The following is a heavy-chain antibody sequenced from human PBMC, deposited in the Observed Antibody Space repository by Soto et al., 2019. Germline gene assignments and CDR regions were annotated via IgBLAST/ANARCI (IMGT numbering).Heavy chain of an antibody. D-gene: IGHD5-18*01. CDR1: GYTFTSYG. Sequence: ASVKVSCKASGYTFTSYGISWVRQAPGQGLEWMGWISAYNGNTNYAQKLQGRVTMTTDTSTSTAYMELRSLRSDDTAVYYCARHGYTAMDYYYYGMDVWGQGTTVTVSS. V-gene: IGHV1-18*01. CDR2: ISAYNGNT. CDR3: ARHGYTAMDYYYYGMDV. J-gene: IGHJ6*02.